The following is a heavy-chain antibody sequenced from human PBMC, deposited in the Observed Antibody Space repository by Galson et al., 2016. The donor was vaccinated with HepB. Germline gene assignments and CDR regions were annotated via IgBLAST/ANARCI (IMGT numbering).Heavy chain of an antibody. V-gene: IGHV3-53*04. CDR1: GFTVSRNY. D-gene: IGHD6-13*01. CDR2: IYSSDTS. CDR3: ARGAGYSSSWYAAGRAFDI. Sequence: SLRLSCAASGFTVSRNYMSWVRQAPGKGLECVSVIYSSDTSYYADSVKGRFTISRHNSRSTLYLQMNSLRAEDTALYYCARGAGYSSSWYAAGRAFDIWGQGTVVTVSS. J-gene: IGHJ3*02.